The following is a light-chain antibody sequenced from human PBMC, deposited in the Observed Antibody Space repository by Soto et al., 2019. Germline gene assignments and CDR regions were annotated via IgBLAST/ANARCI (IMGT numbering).Light chain of an antibody. CDR2: RDN. CDR1: SSNIGSNI. J-gene: IGLJ3*02. CDR3: VSWDNSLRGRV. V-gene: IGLV1-47*01. Sequence: QSVLTQPPSASGTPGQRVTISCSGRSSNIGSNIVSWYQQLPGTAPKLVIFRDNQRPSGVPDRFSGSKSGTSASLAISGLRSDDEADYYCVSWDNSLRGRVFGGGTKLTVL.